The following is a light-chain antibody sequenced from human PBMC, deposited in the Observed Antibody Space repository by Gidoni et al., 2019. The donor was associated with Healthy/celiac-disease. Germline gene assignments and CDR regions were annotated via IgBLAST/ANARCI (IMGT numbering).Light chain of an antibody. J-gene: IGKJ1*01. CDR3: QQSYSTPRT. CDR1: QSISSY. CDR2: AAS. V-gene: IGKV1-39*01. Sequence: DIQMTQSPSSLSASVGDRVTITCRASQSISSYLNWYQQKPGKAPKLLIYAASSLQSGVPSRFSGSGSGTDFTLTISNLQPEDFATYSCQQSYSTPRTFGQGTKVEIK.